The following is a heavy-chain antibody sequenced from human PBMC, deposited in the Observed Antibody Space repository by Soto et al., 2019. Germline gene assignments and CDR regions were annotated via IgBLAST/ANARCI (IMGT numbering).Heavy chain of an antibody. Sequence: QVQLVQSGAEVKKPGSSVKVSCKASGGTFSSYTISWVRQAPGQGLEWMGRIIPILGIANYAQKFQGRVTXTXGKARRTGYMELGSRRSEDTAVYYCARDQGEGGIDVWGQGTTVTVSS. CDR1: GGTFSSYT. V-gene: IGHV1-69*08. J-gene: IGHJ6*02. D-gene: IGHD1-26*01. CDR2: IIPILGIA. CDR3: ARDQGEGGIDV.